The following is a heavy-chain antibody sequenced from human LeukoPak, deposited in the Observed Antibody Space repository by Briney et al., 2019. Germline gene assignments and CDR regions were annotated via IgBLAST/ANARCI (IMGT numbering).Heavy chain of an antibody. J-gene: IGHJ5*02. D-gene: IGHD1-26*01. Sequence: GGSLKLSCAASGFTFSGSAIHWVRQSSGKGLEWVGHIDKKDNFYATTSAASVTGRFTISGDDSKNTAYLQMNSPKTEDTALYYCTRDSGTYNWLDPWGQGTLVTVSS. CDR2: IDKKDNFYAT. CDR3: TRDSGTYNWLDP. CDR1: GFTFSGSA. V-gene: IGHV3-73*01.